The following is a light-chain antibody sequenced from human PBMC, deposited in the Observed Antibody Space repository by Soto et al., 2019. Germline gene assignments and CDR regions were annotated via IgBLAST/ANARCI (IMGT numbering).Light chain of an antibody. V-gene: IGKV3-11*01. CDR2: DAS. CDR3: QQRGNWPPTWT. J-gene: IGKJ1*01. CDR1: QSVSNN. Sequence: EIVMTQSPATLSVSPGEKATLSCRAGQSVSNNVAWYQQKPGQAPRLLIYDASIRATGIPARFSGSWSGTDFTLTINGLEPEDSAVYYCQQRGNWPPTWTFGQGTKVDIK.